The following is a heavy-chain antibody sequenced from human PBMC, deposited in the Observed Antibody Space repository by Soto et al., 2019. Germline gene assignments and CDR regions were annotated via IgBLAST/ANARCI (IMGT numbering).Heavy chain of an antibody. Sequence: PSETLSLTCAFYCGSFIGYYWSWIRQPPGKGLEWIGEINHSGSTNYNPSLKSRVTISVDTSKNEFSLRLSSVTAADTAVYFCARSVAVPGAHIDYWGQGTQVTVSS. V-gene: IGHV4-34*01. CDR2: INHSGST. D-gene: IGHD6-19*01. CDR3: ARSVAVPGAHIDY. J-gene: IGHJ4*02. CDR1: CGSFIGYY.